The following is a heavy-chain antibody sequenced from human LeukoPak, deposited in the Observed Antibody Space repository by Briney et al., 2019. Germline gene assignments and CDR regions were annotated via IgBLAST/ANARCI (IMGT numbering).Heavy chain of an antibody. CDR1: IFTFRRYD. Sequence: GGPQRLLCGASIFTFRRYDMRGVREARGEGGEGVSDIWGRWDIIYCARSVKGRYTVSRDNSKNTLYLQINSLRPEDTVVYYCAKDNCSGLCRGHSYGQWRCGYYFDYWGKGALVTVSS. CDR3: AKDNCSGLCRGHSYGQWRCGYYFDY. V-gene: IGHV3-23*01. CDR2: IWGRWDII. D-gene: IGHD5-18*01. J-gene: IGHJ4*02.